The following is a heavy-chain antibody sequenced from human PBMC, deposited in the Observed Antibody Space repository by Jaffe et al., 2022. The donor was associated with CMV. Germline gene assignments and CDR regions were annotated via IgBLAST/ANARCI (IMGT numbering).Heavy chain of an antibody. D-gene: IGHD1-1*01. Sequence: QVQLQESGPGLVKPSGTLSLTCAVSGGSISSSNWWSWVRQPPGKGLEWIGEIYHSGSTNYNPSLKSRVTISVDKSKNQFSLKLSSVTAADTAVYYCARVPRLSVQLETNYYYMDVWGKGTTVTVSS. CDR3: ARVPRLSVQLETNYYYMDV. V-gene: IGHV4-4*02. J-gene: IGHJ6*03. CDR1: GGSISSSNW. CDR2: IYHSGST.